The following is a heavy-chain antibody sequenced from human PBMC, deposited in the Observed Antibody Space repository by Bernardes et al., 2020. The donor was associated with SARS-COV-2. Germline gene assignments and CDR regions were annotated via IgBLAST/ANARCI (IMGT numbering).Heavy chain of an antibody. CDR3: ASLVRSYGMDV. Sequence: GGSLRLSCAASGFTFSSYGMHWVRQAPGKGLEWVAVISYDGSNKYYADSVKGRFTISRDNAKNSLYLQMNSLRAEDTALYYCASLVRSYGMDVWGQGTTVTVSS. J-gene: IGHJ6*02. D-gene: IGHD3-10*01. CDR2: ISYDGSNK. V-gene: IGHV3-30*03. CDR1: GFTFSSYG.